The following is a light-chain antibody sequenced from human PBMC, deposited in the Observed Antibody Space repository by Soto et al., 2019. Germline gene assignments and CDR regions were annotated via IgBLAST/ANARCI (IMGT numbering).Light chain of an antibody. CDR3: SSYTISNTLPVV. J-gene: IGLJ1*01. CDR1: RRDVGGYNY. Sequence: QSALTQPASVSGSPGQSITISCTGTRRDVGGYNYVSWYQQYPGKSPKLLIYEATHRPSGVSNRFSGSKSGNTASLTISGLQAEDEADYYCSSYTISNTLPVVFGTGTKVTVL. V-gene: IGLV2-14*01. CDR2: EAT.